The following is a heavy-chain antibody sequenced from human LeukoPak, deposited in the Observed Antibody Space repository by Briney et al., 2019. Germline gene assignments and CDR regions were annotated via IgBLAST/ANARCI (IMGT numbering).Heavy chain of an antibody. J-gene: IGHJ4*02. Sequence: GRSLRRSCAASGFTFSSYAMHWVRQAPGKGLEWVAVISYDGSNKYYADSVKGRFTISRDNSKNTLYLQMNSLRAEDTAVYYCARDTGPAVRGVMGEDYWGQGTLVTVSS. CDR3: ARDTGPAVRGVMGEDY. CDR2: ISYDGSNK. D-gene: IGHD3-10*01. V-gene: IGHV3-30-3*01. CDR1: GFTFSSYA.